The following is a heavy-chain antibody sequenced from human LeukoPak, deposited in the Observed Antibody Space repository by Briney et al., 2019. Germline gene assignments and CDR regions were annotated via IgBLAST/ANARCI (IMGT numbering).Heavy chain of an antibody. CDR2: ISGSGAST. CDR1: GFSISRYD. Sequence: PGGSLRLSCAASGFSISRYDLSWVRQAPGKGLEWVSVISGSGASTHYADSVKGRFTISKDNSRNTLYLQMDSLRAEDTAVYYCAKPFIVGATGYYYYMDVWGKGTTVTVSS. D-gene: IGHD1-26*01. CDR3: AKPFIVGATGYYYYMDV. J-gene: IGHJ6*03. V-gene: IGHV3-23*01.